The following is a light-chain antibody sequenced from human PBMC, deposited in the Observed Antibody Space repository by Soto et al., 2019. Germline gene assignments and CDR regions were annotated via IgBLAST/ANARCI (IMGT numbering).Light chain of an antibody. Sequence: QSALTQPPSVSGSPGQSVTISCTGTSTDFVSYNRVSWYQQPPGTAPKLRIYEASNRPSGVPGRFSGSKSGNTASLTISGLQSADEADYYCRLYTSENTYLVGTGTKLTVL. V-gene: IGLV2-18*01. J-gene: IGLJ1*01. CDR2: EAS. CDR3: RLYTSENTYL. CDR1: STDFVSYNR.